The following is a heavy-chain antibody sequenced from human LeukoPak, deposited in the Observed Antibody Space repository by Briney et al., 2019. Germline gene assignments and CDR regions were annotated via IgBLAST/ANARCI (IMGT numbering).Heavy chain of an antibody. V-gene: IGHV4-31*03. CDR1: GGSISSGGYY. J-gene: IGHJ4*02. D-gene: IGHD3-22*01. CDR3: ARGSPEKSSGTLDY. CDR2: IYYSGST. Sequence: SETLSLTCTVSGGSISSGGYYWTWIRQHPEKGLEWIAFIYYSGSTYYNPSLKGRATISLDTSKNQFSLKLSSVTAADTAVYYCARGSPEKSSGTLDYWGQGTLVTVSS.